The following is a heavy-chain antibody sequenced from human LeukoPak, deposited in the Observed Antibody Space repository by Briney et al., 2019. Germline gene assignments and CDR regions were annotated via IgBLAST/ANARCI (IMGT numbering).Heavy chain of an antibody. V-gene: IGHV3-7*01. Sequence: PGGSLRLSCAASGFTFSSYWMSWVRQAPGKGLEWVANIKQDGSEKYYVDSVKGRFTISRDNAKNSLYLQMNSLRAEDTAVYYCARESMITFGGWAFDIWGQGTMVTVSS. CDR2: IKQDGSEK. D-gene: IGHD3-16*01. J-gene: IGHJ3*02. CDR1: GFTFSSYW. CDR3: ARESMITFGGWAFDI.